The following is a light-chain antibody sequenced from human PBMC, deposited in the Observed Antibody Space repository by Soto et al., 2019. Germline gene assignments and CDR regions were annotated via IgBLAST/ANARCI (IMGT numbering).Light chain of an antibody. J-gene: IGLJ2*01. V-gene: IGLV2-8*01. Sequence: QSALTQPPSASGSPGQSVTIPCTGTSNDIGEYHYVSWYQQHPGKAPKLMIYEVTQRPSGVPHRFSGSTSGNTASLTVSGLQPEDEADYDCTSYAGSDNPVLFGGGTKLTVL. CDR3: TSYAGSDNPVL. CDR1: SNDIGEYHY. CDR2: EVT.